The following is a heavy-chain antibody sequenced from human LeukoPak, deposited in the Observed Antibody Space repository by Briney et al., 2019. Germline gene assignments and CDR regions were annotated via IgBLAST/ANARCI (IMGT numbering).Heavy chain of an antibody. CDR1: GYSFTSYW. V-gene: IGHV5-51*01. J-gene: IGHJ4*02. CDR2: IYPGDSDT. CDR3: ARAPDDDILTGYYRKYFDY. Sequence: GESLKISCKGSGYSFTSYWIGWVRQMPGKGLEGVGIIYPGDSDTRYSPSFQGQVPISADKSISTAYLQWSSLKASDTAMYYCARAPDDDILTGYYRKYFDYWGQGTLDTVSS. D-gene: IGHD3-9*01.